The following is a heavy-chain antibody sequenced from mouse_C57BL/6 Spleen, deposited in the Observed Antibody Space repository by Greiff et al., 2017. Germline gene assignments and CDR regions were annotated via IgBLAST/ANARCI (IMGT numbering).Heavy chain of an antibody. V-gene: IGHV1-26*01. CDR2: INPNNGGT. Sequence: KQSHGKSLEWIGDINPNNGGTSYNQKFKGKATLTVDKSSSTAYMELRSLTSEDSAVYYCASYYGSRYWYFDVWGTGTTVTVSS. J-gene: IGHJ1*03. D-gene: IGHD1-1*01. CDR3: ASYYGSRYWYFDV.